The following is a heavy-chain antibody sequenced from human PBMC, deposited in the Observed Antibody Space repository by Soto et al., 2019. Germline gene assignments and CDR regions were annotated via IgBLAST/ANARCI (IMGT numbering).Heavy chain of an antibody. CDR2: INPNSGGT. J-gene: IGHJ6*02. D-gene: IGHD3-3*01. V-gene: IGHV1-2*04. Sequence: GASVKVSCKASGYTFTGYYMHWVRQAPGQGLEWMGWINPNSGGTNYAQKFQGWVTMTRDTSISTAYMELSRLRSDDTAVYYCASQRITIVGVVIMDYGMYVWGQVTTVTVSS. CDR3: ASQRITIVGVVIMDYGMYV. CDR1: GYTFTGYY.